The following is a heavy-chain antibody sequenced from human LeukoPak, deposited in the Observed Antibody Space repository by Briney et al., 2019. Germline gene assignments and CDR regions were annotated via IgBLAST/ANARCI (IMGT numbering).Heavy chain of an antibody. Sequence: GGSLRLSCAASEFTFSSYSMNWVRQAPGKGLEWVSSISSSSSYIYYADSVKGRFTISRDNAKNSLYLQMNSLRAEDTAVYYRAREPFTMVGGVLSYGGQGTLVTVSS. D-gene: IGHD3-10*01. J-gene: IGHJ4*02. CDR3: AREPFTMVGGVLSY. V-gene: IGHV3-21*01. CDR1: EFTFSSYS. CDR2: ISSSSSYI.